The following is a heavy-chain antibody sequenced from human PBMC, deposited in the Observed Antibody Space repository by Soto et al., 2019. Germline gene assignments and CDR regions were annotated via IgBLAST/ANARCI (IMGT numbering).Heavy chain of an antibody. Sequence: ASVKASCKASVYPFSGYYMHRVRQSPGQGLEWMGWINPNSGGTNYAQQFQGRVTMTRDTSISTAYMELSRLRSDDTAVYYCARNGDYGDYSWFDPWGQGTRVTVSS. CDR3: ARNGDYGDYSWFDP. CDR1: VYPFSGYY. CDR2: INPNSGGT. J-gene: IGHJ5*02. V-gene: IGHV1-2*02. D-gene: IGHD4-17*01.